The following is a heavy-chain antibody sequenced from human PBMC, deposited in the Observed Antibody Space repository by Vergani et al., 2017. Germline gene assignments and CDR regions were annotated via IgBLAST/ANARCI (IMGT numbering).Heavy chain of an antibody. Sequence: EVQLVQSGAEVKKPGESLKISCQASGYKFTSYYIGWVRQMPGRGLEWMGIIYPGDSETKYSPSFQGQVTMSVDKSIRMAYLEWSSLKASDTAIYYCARQGPLVGAPGGVDYWGQGTLVTVSS. CDR2: IYPGDSET. CDR3: ARQGPLVGAPGGVDY. V-gene: IGHV5-51*01. D-gene: IGHD1-26*01. CDR1: GYKFTSYY. J-gene: IGHJ4*02.